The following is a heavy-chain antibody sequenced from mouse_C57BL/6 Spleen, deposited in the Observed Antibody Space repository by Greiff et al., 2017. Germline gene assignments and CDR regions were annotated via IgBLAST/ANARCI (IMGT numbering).Heavy chain of an antibody. CDR1: GYTFTSYW. CDR3: ESHSFYYDYGRNY. J-gene: IGHJ3*01. CDR2: IDPNSGGT. D-gene: IGHD2-4*01. V-gene: IGHV1-72*01. Sequence: QVQLQQPGAELVKPGASVKLSCKASGYTFTSYWMHWVKQRPGRGLEWIGRIDPNSGGTKYNEKFKSKATLTVDKPSSTAYMQLSSLTSEDSAVYYCESHSFYYDYGRNYWGQGTLVTVSA.